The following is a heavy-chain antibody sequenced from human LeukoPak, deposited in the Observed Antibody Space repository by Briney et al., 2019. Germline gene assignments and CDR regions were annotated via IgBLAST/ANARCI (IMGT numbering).Heavy chain of an antibody. V-gene: IGHV3-30-3*01. D-gene: IGHD3-10*01. Sequence: GGSLRLSWAASGFTFSSYAMHWVRQAPGKGLGWVAVISYDGSNKYYADSVKGRFTISRDNSKNTLYLQMNSLRAEDTAVYYCARDGEYYGSGSVDYWGQGPLVTVSS. CDR1: GFTFSSYA. CDR3: ARDGEYYGSGSVDY. CDR2: ISYDGSNK. J-gene: IGHJ4*02.